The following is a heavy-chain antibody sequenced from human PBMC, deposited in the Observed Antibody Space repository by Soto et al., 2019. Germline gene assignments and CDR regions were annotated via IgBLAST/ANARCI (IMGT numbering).Heavy chain of an antibody. CDR2: IIPIFGTA. CDR1: GGTFSSYA. J-gene: IGHJ6*02. CDR3: ARSESHYYYYGMDV. Sequence: QVQLVQSGAEVTKPGSSVKVSCKASGGTFSSYAISWVRQAPGQGLEGMGGIIPIFGTANYAQQFKGRVTITADESTSTADMELSRLRSEDKAVYYWARSESHYYYYGMDVWGQGTTVTVSS. V-gene: IGHV1-69*01.